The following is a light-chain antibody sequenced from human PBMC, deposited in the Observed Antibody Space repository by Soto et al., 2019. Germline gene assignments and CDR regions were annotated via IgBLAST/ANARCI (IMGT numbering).Light chain of an antibody. Sequence: DIQMTQSPSSLSASVGDRVTITCWASQDIGSHLAWYQQKPEKAPKSLIYFASTLQSGVPSRFSASGSGTDFTLTISSLQPEDFATYYCQQFRSFPITFGQGTRLEIK. CDR2: FAS. V-gene: IGKV1D-16*01. CDR3: QQFRSFPIT. CDR1: QDIGSH. J-gene: IGKJ5*01.